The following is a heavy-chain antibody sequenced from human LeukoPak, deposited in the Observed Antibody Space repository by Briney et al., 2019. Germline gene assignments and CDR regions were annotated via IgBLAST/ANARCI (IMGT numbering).Heavy chain of an antibody. J-gene: IGHJ4*02. Sequence: GGSLRLSCVASGFTVSDTYMSWVRQAPGKGLECVSVFWIDGTTHHADSVKGRFTISRDSSKNTLYLQMNSLRPEDTAVHYCATKYGENWGQGTLVTVSS. CDR1: GFTVSDTY. V-gene: IGHV3-66*02. D-gene: IGHD4/OR15-4a*01. CDR2: FWIDGTT. CDR3: ATKYGEN.